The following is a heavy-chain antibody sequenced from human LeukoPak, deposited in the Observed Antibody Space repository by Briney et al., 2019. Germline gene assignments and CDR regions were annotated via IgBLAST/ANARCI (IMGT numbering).Heavy chain of an antibody. CDR1: GGSFSGYY. D-gene: IGHD5-12*01. V-gene: IGHV4-34*01. Sequence: SSETLSLTCAVYGGSFSGYYWSWIRQPPGKGLEWIGEINHSGSTNYNPSLKSRVTISVDTSKNQSSLKLSSVTAADTAVYYCARWSATEEFDYWGQGTLVTVSS. CDR2: INHSGST. J-gene: IGHJ4*02. CDR3: ARWSATEEFDY.